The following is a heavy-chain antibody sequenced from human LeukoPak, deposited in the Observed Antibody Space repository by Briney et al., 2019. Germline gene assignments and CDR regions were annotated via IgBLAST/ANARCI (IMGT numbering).Heavy chain of an antibody. CDR3: VRNLAVAGTCFDS. J-gene: IGHJ4*02. V-gene: IGHV3-7*03. D-gene: IGHD6-19*01. CDR1: GFTFSTYN. Sequence: PGGSLRLSCAASGFTFSTYNMNWFRQAPGTGLEWVANIKQDGSDRNYVTSVRGRFTISRDNAESSLFLQMNSLRAEDTAVYYCVRNLAVAGTCFDSWGQGTLVTVSS. CDR2: IKQDGSDR.